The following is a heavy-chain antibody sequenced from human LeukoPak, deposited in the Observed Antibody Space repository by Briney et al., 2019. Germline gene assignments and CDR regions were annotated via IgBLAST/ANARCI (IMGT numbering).Heavy chain of an antibody. J-gene: IGHJ4*02. CDR1: GYTFTSYY. Sequence: ASVKVSCKASGYTFTSYYMHWVRQAPGQGLEWMGWISAYNGNTNYAQKLQGRVTMTTDTSTSTASMELRSLRSDDTAVYYCARSGKLRFLEWLSDYWGQGTLVTVSS. CDR3: ARSGKLRFLEWLSDY. D-gene: IGHD3-3*01. V-gene: IGHV1-18*04. CDR2: ISAYNGNT.